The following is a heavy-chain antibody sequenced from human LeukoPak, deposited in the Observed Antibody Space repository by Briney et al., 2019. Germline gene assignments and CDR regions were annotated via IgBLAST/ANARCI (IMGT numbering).Heavy chain of an antibody. D-gene: IGHD3-10*01. CDR3: ARDQTYSGSGIYTYFDY. J-gene: IGHJ4*02. CDR1: GGSISSGSYY. V-gene: IGHV4-61*09. Sequence: SQTLSLTCTVSGGSISSGSYYWSWIRQPAGKGLEWIGHIYTSGSTNYSPSLKGRVTISLDTSKNQFSLKLSSVTAADTAVYYCARDQTYSGSGIYTYFDYWGQGILVTVSS. CDR2: IYTSGST.